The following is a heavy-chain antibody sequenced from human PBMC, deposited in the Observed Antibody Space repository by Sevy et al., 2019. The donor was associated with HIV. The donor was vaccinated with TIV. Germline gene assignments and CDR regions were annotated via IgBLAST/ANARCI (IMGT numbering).Heavy chain of an antibody. CDR1: GFTFTNAW. D-gene: IGHD1-26*01. V-gene: IGHV3-15*01. Sequence: GGSLRLSCAASGFTFTNAWMSWVRQAPGKGLEWVGRIKSKTEAATRDFAAPVKGRFAISRDDSKNTLYLQMDSLKTEDTDVYYCTAGVGASDFDYWGQGILVTVSS. CDR3: TAGVGASDFDY. J-gene: IGHJ4*02. CDR2: IKSKTEAATR.